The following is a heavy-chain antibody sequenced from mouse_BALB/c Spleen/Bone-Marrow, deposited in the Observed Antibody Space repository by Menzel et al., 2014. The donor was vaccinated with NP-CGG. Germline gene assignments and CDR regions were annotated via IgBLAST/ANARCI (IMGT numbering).Heavy chain of an antibody. CDR1: EFTFXDYY. D-gene: IGHD1-1*01. V-gene: IGHV7-3*02. Sequence: VQLKESGGGLVQPGGSLRLSCATSEFTFXDYYMNWVRQPPGKALEWLGFIRNKANGYTTEYSASVKGRFTISRDNSQSILYLQMNTLRAEDSATYYCARDSRSTVSHFDYWGQGTTLTVSS. J-gene: IGHJ2*01. CDR2: IRNKANGYTT. CDR3: ARDSRSTVSHFDY.